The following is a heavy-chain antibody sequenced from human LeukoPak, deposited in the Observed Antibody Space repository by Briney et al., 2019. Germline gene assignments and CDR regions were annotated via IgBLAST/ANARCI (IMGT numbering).Heavy chain of an antibody. V-gene: IGHV1-46*01. Sequence: ASVKVSCEASGYTFTSYYMHWVRQAPGQGLEWMGIINPSGGSTSYAQKFQGRVTMTRDMSTSTVYMELSSLSSEDTAVYYCARAGVGYYGSGKKGFDYWGQGTLVTVSS. CDR2: INPSGGST. CDR1: GYTFTSYY. CDR3: ARAGVGYYGSGKKGFDY. J-gene: IGHJ4*02. D-gene: IGHD3-10*01.